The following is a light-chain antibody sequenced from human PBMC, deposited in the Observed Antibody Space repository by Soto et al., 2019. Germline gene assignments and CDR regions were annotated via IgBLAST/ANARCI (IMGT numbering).Light chain of an antibody. Sequence: EKVMTQSPATLSVYPGERATLSCRASQNVNSNLVWYQQKPGQAPRLLIYGASTRATGIPARFSGSASGTEFTLTISSLQSEDFAVYYCQQCDDWPLTFGGGTKVDIK. CDR3: QQCDDWPLT. CDR1: QNVNSN. J-gene: IGKJ4*01. V-gene: IGKV3-15*01. CDR2: GAS.